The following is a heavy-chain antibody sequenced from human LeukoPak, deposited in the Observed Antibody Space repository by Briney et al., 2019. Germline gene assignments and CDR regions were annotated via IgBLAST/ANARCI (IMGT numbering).Heavy chain of an antibody. CDR3: ARGSFNCGGDCYSFDY. J-gene: IGHJ4*02. CDR2: MNPNSGNT. CDR1: GYTFTSHD. Sequence: ASVKVSCKASGYTFTSHDINWVRLAPGQGLEWMGWMNPNSGNTGYAQKFQGRVTMTRNTSISTAYMELSSLRSEDTAVYYCARGSFNCGGDCYSFDYWGQGNLVTVSS. D-gene: IGHD2-21*02. V-gene: IGHV1-8*01.